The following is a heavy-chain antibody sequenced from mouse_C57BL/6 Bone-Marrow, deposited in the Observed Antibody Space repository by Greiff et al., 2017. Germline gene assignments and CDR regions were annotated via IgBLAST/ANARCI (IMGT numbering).Heavy chain of an antibody. Sequence: EVKLVESGGGLVQPGGSMKLSCVASGFTFSNYWMNWVRQSPEKGLEWVAQIRLKSDNYATHYAESVKGRFTISRDDSKSSVYLQMNNLRAEDTGIYYCTVYYSNYGWCAYWGQGTLVTVSA. J-gene: IGHJ3*01. CDR2: IRLKSDNYAT. CDR1: GFTFSNYW. D-gene: IGHD2-5*01. CDR3: TVYYSNYGWCAY. V-gene: IGHV6-3*01.